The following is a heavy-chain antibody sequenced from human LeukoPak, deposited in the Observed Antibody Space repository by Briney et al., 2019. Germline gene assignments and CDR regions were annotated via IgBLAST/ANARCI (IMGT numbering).Heavy chain of an antibody. CDR2: ISYDGSNK. Sequence: PGGSLRLSCAASGFTFSSYAMHWVRQAPGKGLEWVAVISYDGSNKYYADSVKGRFTISRDNSKNTLYLQMNSLRAEDTAVYYCVREVGSGDYTSPAFDYWGQGTLVTVSS. CDR3: VREVGSGDYTSPAFDY. D-gene: IGHD4-17*01. V-gene: IGHV3-30*01. CDR1: GFTFSSYA. J-gene: IGHJ4*02.